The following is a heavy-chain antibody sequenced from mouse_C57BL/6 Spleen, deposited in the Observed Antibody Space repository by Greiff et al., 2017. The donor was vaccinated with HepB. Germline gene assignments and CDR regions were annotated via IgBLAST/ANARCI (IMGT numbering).Heavy chain of an antibody. V-gene: IGHV1-69*01. CDR1: GYTFTSYW. CDR2: IDPSDSYT. CDR3: ARSRGYDGEFDY. J-gene: IGHJ2*01. Sequence: QVQLQQSGAELVMPGASVKLSCKASGYTFTSYWMHWVKQRPGQGLEWIGEIDPSDSYTNYNQKFKGKSTLTVDKSSSTAYMQLSSLTSEDSAVYYCARSRGYDGEFDYWGQGTTLTVSS. D-gene: IGHD2-2*01.